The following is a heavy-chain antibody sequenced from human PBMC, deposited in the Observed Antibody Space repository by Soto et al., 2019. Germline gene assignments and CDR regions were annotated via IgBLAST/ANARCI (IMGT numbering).Heavy chain of an antibody. CDR1: GFTFSPYA. D-gene: IGHD4-17*01. CDR2: ISGDGGST. CDR3: AKALYGGHDY. J-gene: IGHJ4*02. Sequence: PGGSLRLSCAASGFTFSPYAMSWVRQAPGMGLEWVSGISGDGGSTSYADYVKGRFTISRDNSKNMVYLQMNSLRVEDTAVYYCAKALYGGHDYWGQGTQVTVSS. V-gene: IGHV3-23*01.